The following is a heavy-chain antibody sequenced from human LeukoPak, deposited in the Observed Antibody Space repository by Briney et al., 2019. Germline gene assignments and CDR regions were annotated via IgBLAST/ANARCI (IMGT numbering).Heavy chain of an antibody. J-gene: IGHJ4*02. CDR2: IRYDESNE. V-gene: IGHV3-30*02. D-gene: IGHD3-16*01. CDR3: VKDSSWMGEYYFDY. CDR1: EFTFSNYG. Sequence: GGSLRLSCAASEFTFSNYGMHWVRQAPGKGLEREAFIRYDESNEYYADSVKGRFTISRDNSKNTLYLQMNSLRADDTAVYYCVKDSSWMGEYYFDYWGQGTLVTVSS.